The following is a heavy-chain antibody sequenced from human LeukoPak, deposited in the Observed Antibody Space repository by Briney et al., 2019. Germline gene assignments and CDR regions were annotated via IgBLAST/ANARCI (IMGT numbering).Heavy chain of an antibody. V-gene: IGHV1-2*02. CDR3: AREVGVEWLFNDY. CDR2: INPNSGGT. D-gene: IGHD3-3*01. CDR1: GHTFTGYY. Sequence: ASVKVSCKASGHTFTGYYMHWVRQAPGQGLEWMGWINPNSGGTNYAQKFQGRVTMTRDTSISTAYMELSRLRSDDTAVYYCAREVGVEWLFNDYWGQGTLVTVSS. J-gene: IGHJ4*02.